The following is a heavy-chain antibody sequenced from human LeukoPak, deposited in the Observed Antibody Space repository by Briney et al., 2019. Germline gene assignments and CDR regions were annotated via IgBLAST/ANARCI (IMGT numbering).Heavy chain of an antibody. CDR1: GYTLTELP. V-gene: IGHV1-24*01. Sequence: ASVKVSCKVSGYTLTELPMHWVRQAPGKGLEWMGGFDPEDGETIYAQKFQGRVTMTEDTSTDTAYMELSSLRSEDTAVYYCATTGVGGYYFDYWGQGTLVTVSS. CDR2: FDPEDGET. J-gene: IGHJ4*02. D-gene: IGHD1-1*01. CDR3: ATTGVGGYYFDY.